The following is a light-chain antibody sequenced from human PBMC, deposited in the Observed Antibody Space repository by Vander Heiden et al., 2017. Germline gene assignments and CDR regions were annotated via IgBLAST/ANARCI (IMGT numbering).Light chain of an antibody. CDR3: AAWDDSLNGWV. Sequence: QSVLPQPPSASGTPGQSVTISCSGSSSNIGSNTVNWYQQLPGTAPKLLIYSNNQRPSGVPDRFSGSKSGTSASLAISGLQSEEEADYYCAAWDDSLNGWVFGGGTKLTVL. J-gene: IGLJ3*02. CDR1: SSNIGSNT. V-gene: IGLV1-44*01. CDR2: SNN.